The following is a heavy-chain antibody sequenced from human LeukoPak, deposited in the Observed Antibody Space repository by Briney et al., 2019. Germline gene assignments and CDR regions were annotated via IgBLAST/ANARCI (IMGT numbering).Heavy chain of an antibody. J-gene: IGHJ4*02. CDR2: IYQTGST. CDR1: GYSINRVNY. Sequence: SETLSLTCAVSGYSINRVNYWGWIRQPPGQGLEWIGSIYQTGSTYYNPSLKSRVTISVDTSKNQFSLELTSVTAADTAVYYCARASPGYTGNDFFDYWGQGTLVTVSS. CDR3: ARASPGYTGNDFFDY. V-gene: IGHV4-38-2*01. D-gene: IGHD5-12*01.